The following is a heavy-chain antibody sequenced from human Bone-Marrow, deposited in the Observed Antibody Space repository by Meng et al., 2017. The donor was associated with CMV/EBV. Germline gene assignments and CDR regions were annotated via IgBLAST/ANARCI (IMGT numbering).Heavy chain of an antibody. CDR3: ARGRRSGTSAFDI. Sequence: GESLKISCAASGFTFSDYYMNWVRQAPGKGLEWVSSISSSSYIYYADSMKGRFTISRDNAEDSLYLQMNSLRAEDTAVYFCARGRRSGTSAFDIWGQGTMVTVSS. D-gene: IGHD1-26*01. J-gene: IGHJ3*02. CDR2: ISSSSYI. V-gene: IGHV3-69-1*01. CDR1: GFTFSDYY.